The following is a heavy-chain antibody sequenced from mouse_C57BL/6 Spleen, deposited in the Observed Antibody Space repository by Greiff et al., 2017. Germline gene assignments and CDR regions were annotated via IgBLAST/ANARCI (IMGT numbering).Heavy chain of an antibody. J-gene: IGHJ2*01. CDR3: ARVYYSNALDY. D-gene: IGHD2-5*01. Sequence: DVMLVESGGGLVKPGGSLKLSCAASGFTFSSYAMSWVRQTPEKRLEWVATISDGGSYTYYPDNVKGRFTISRDNAKNNLYLQMSHLKSEDTAMYYCARVYYSNALDYWGQGTTLTVSS. CDR1: GFTFSSYA. V-gene: IGHV5-4*03. CDR2: ISDGGSYT.